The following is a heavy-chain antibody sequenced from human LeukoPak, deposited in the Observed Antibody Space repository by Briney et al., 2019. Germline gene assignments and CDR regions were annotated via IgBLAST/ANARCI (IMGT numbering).Heavy chain of an antibody. Sequence: GSSVKVSCKASGGTFSSYTISCVRQAPGQGLEWMGRIIPILGIANYAQKFQGRVTITADKSTSTAYMELSSLRSEDTAVYYCALYCSGGSCYHFDYWGQGTLVTVSS. D-gene: IGHD2-15*01. CDR3: ALYCSGGSCYHFDY. CDR2: IIPILGIA. CDR1: GGTFSSYT. J-gene: IGHJ4*02. V-gene: IGHV1-69*02.